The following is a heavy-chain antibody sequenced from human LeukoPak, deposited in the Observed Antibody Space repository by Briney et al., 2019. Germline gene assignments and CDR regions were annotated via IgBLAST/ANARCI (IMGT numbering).Heavy chain of an antibody. CDR2: IYYSGST. J-gene: IGHJ4*02. Sequence: SETLSLTCTISGGSISSYYWSWIRQPPGKGLEWIGYIYYSGSTNYNPSLKSRVTISVDTSKNQFSLKLSSVTAADTAVYYCARAPKGGDFDYWGQGTLVTVSS. D-gene: IGHD3-16*01. CDR3: ARAPKGGDFDY. CDR1: GGSISSYY. V-gene: IGHV4-59*01.